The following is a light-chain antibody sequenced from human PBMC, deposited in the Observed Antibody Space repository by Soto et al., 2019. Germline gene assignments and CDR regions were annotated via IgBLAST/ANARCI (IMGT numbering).Light chain of an antibody. J-gene: IGKJ1*01. CDR3: QQSYSTPWT. CDR2: AAS. V-gene: IGKV1-39*01. CDR1: QSVVNY. Sequence: DIQMTQSPSSLSASVGDRVTITCRANQSVVNYLNWYQQKPGKAPRLLIYAASSLQSGVPSKFSGSGSGTDFTLTISSLQPEDFATYYCQQSYSTPWTFGQGTKVEIK.